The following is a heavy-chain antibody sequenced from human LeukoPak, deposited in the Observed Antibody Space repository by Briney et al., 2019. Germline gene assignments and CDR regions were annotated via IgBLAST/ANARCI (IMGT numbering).Heavy chain of an antibody. CDR1: GYTFTSYY. CDR3: ARVVATTDFDY. J-gene: IGHJ4*02. CDR2: INPNSGGT. V-gene: IGHV1-2*02. Sequence: VASVKVSCKASGYTFTSYYMHWVRQAPGQGLEWMGWINPNSGGTNYAQKFQGRVTMTRDTSISTAYMELSRLRSDDTAVYYCARVVATTDFDYWGQGTLVTVSP. D-gene: IGHD5-12*01.